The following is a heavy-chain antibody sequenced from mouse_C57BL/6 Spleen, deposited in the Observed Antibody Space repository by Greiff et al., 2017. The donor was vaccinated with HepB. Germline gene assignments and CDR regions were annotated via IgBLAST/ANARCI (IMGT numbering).Heavy chain of an antibody. J-gene: IGHJ2*01. V-gene: IGHV1-64*01. Sequence: VQLQQSGAELVKPGASVKLSCKASGYTFTSYWMHWVKQRPGQGLEWIGMIHPNSGSTNYNEKFKSKATLTVDKSSSTAYMQLSSLTSEDSAVYYCARCLALITTVVDYWGQGTTLTVSS. CDR3: ARCLALITTVVDY. CDR1: GYTFTSYW. D-gene: IGHD1-1*01. CDR2: IHPNSGST.